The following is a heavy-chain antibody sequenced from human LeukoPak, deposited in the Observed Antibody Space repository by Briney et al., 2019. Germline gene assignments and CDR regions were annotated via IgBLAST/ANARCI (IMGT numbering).Heavy chain of an antibody. J-gene: IGHJ6*03. CDR2: IYYIGST. Sequence: SETLSPTCTVSGSSISSSYWSWIRQATGKGPEWIGWIYYIGSTNYNPSLKSRVTMSVDTSNSQFSLKLTSVTAADTAVYYCASKGKLHSSYYYLDVWGIGTTVTVSS. CDR3: ASKGKLHSSYYYLDV. V-gene: IGHV4-59*01. CDR1: GSSISSSY. D-gene: IGHD1-7*01.